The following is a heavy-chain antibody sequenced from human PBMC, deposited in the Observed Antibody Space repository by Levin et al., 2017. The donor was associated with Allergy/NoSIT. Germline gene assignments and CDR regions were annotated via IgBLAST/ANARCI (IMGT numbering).Heavy chain of an antibody. Sequence: TLSLTCTFSGFSLSTSGMCVSWIRQPPGKALEWLALIDWDDDKYYSTSLKTRLTISKDTSKNQVVLTMTNMDPVDTATYYCARIHGSRSSSSDLGTVYYYYGMDVWGQGTTVTVSS. D-gene: IGHD6-6*01. CDR3: ARIHGSRSSSSDLGTVYYYYGMDV. J-gene: IGHJ6*02. CDR2: IDWDDDK. CDR1: GFSLSTSGMC. V-gene: IGHV2-70*01.